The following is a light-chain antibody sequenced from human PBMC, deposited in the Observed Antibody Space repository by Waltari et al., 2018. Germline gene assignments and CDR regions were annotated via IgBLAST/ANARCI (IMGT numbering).Light chain of an antibody. CDR1: TRSFVNYNH. J-gene: IGLJ3*02. CDR2: EVS. CDR3: SSVTSTTTWV. V-gene: IGLV2-14*01. Sequence: QSALTQPASVSGSPGQSIPISCPGTTRSFVNYNHVSWFQQHPDKAPKLIIYEVSDRPSGVSDRFSGTKSANTASLTISGLQAEDEAHYYCSSVTSTTTWVFGGGTKLTVL.